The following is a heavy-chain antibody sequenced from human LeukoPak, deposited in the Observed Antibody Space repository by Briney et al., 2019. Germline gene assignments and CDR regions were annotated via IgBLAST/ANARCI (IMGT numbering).Heavy chain of an antibody. D-gene: IGHD6-13*01. J-gene: IGHJ5*02. CDR1: GGSFSGYY. V-gene: IGHV4-34*01. CDR2: INHSGST. CDR3: ARGLGSSPSVPPNWFDP. Sequence: SETPSLTCAVYGGSFSGYYWSWIRQPPGKGLEWIGEINHSGSTNYNPSLKSRVTISVDTSKNQFSLKLSSVTAADTAVYYCARGLGSSPSVPPNWFDPWGQGTLVTVSS.